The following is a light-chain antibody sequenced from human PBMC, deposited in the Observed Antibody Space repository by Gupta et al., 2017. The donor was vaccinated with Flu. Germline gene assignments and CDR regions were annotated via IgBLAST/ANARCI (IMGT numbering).Light chain of an antibody. CDR3: QHYKNWPPA. CDR1: QSLSSN. J-gene: IGKJ4*01. CDR2: GAS. V-gene: IGKV3-15*01. Sequence: ERVVTQSPATLSVSPGERATLSCRATQSLSSNLAWYQQKPGQAPRLLIYGASTRATGIPARFSGSGSGTEFTLTISSLQSEDFAVYYCQHYKNWPPAFGGGTKVEFK.